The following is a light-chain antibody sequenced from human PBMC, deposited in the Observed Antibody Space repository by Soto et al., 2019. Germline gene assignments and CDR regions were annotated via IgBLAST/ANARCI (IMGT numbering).Light chain of an antibody. CDR1: QSVSTN. CDR3: QQYNNWPPLT. Sequence: EVVMTQSPATLSVSPGERATLSCRASQSVSTNLVWYQQKPGQAPRLLIYGTSTRATGIPARFSGSGSGTEFTLTTSSLQSEDAAVYYCQQYNNWPPLTFGGGTKVEI. CDR2: GTS. J-gene: IGKJ4*01. V-gene: IGKV3-15*01.